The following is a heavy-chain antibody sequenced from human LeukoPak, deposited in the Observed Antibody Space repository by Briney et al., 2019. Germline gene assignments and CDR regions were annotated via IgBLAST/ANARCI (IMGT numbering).Heavy chain of an antibody. D-gene: IGHD3-22*01. Sequence: PSETLSLTCTVSGGSISSYYWSWLRQPAGKGLEWIGRIYTSGSTNYNPSLKSRVTISVDTSKNQFSLKLSSVTAADTAVYYCARGPTDRKGGTYYYDSSGSTYYFDYWGQGTLVTVSS. V-gene: IGHV4-4*07. J-gene: IGHJ4*02. CDR2: IYTSGST. CDR3: ARGPTDRKGGTYYYDSSGSTYYFDY. CDR1: GGSISSYY.